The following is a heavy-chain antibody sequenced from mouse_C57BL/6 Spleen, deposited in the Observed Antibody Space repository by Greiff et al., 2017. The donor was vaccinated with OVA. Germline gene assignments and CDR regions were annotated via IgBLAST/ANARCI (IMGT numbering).Heavy chain of an antibody. CDR3: ARSGIYYYGSSLYWYFDV. D-gene: IGHD1-1*01. Sequence: VQRVESGAELMKPGASVKLSCKATGYTFTGYWIEWVKQRPGHGLEWIGEILPGSGSTNYNEKFKGKATFTADTSSNTAYMQLSSLTTEDSAIYYCARSGIYYYGSSLYWYFDVWGTGTTVTVSS. CDR2: ILPGSGST. J-gene: IGHJ1*03. CDR1: GYTFTGYW. V-gene: IGHV1-9*01.